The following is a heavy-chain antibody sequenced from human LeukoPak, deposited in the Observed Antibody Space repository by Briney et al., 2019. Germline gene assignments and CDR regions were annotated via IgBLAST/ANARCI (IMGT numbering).Heavy chain of an antibody. CDR2: MNPSGGRK. CDR3: VRCSSTIPRA. D-gene: IGHD2-2*01. V-gene: IGHV1-46*01. CDR1: GYTFTSYY. Sequence: ASVKVSCKACGYTFTSYYMHWVGQAPGQGGDGVGLMNPSGGRKIYAQKFQGRFTMTRDTSTSTVYMELSRLRSEDTAVYYCVRCSSTIPRAWGQGTLVTVSS. J-gene: IGHJ5*02.